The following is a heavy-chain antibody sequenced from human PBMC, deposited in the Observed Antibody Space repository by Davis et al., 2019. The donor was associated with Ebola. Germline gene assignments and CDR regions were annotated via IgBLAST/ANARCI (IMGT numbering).Heavy chain of an antibody. CDR2: INHSGST. D-gene: IGHD3-16*01. J-gene: IGHJ4*02. CDR1: GGSISSYY. CDR3: ARGQYDYIWGSSLGY. V-gene: IGHV4-34*01. Sequence: SETLSLTCTVSGGSISSYYWSWIRQPPGKGLEWIGEINHSGSTNYNPSLKSRVTISVDTSKNQFSLKLSSVTAADTAVYYCARGQYDYIWGSSLGYWGQGTLVTVSS.